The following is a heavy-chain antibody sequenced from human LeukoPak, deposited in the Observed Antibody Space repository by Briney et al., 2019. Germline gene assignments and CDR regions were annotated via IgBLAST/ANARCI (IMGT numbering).Heavy chain of an antibody. CDR3: AGSYVYYYYHYMDV. CDR2: IHYSGST. D-gene: IGHD3-16*01. V-gene: IGHV4-59*01. J-gene: IGHJ6*03. Sequence: SETLSLTCTVSGGSISSYYWSWIRQPPGKGLEWIGYIHYSGSTNYNSSLKSRVTISVDTSKNQFSLKLSSVTAADTAVYYCAGSYVYYYYHYMDVWGKGTTVTISS. CDR1: GGSISSYY.